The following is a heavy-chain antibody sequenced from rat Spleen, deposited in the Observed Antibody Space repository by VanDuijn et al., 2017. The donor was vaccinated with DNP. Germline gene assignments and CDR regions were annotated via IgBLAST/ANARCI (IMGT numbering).Heavy chain of an antibody. CDR2: ISYIGST. J-gene: IGHJ2*01. Sequence: EVQLQESGSGLVKPSQSLSLTCSVTGSSTTSNYWGWIRKFPGNKMEYIEHISYIGSTNYNPSLKRRISITRDTSKNHFFLPLNSVTIDDTATYYCARWTRYFDYWGQGVMVTVSS. D-gene: IGHD1-7*01. CDR3: ARWTRYFDY. V-gene: IGHV3-1*01. CDR1: GSSTTSNY.